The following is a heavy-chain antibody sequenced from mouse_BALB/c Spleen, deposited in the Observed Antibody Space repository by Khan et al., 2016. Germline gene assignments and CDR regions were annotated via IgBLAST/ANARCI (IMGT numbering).Heavy chain of an antibody. Sequence: EVQLQESGAELVRSGASVKLSCTASVFNIKDYYMHWVKQRPEQGLEWIGWIHPENGDTEYAPKFQGKATMTTDTSSNAAYLQFSSLTSEDSAVYYCNAIYYGSDVYFDYWGQGTTLTVSS. CDR2: IHPENGDT. D-gene: IGHD1-1*01. V-gene: IGHV14-4*02. J-gene: IGHJ2*01. CDR1: VFNIKDYY. CDR3: NAIYYGSDVYFDY.